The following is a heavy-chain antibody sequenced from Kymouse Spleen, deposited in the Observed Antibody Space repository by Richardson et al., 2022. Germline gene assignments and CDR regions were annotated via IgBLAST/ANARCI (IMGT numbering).Heavy chain of an antibody. Sequence: EVQLVESGGGLVKPGGSLRLSCAASGFTFSSYSMNWVRQAPGKGLEWVSSISSSSSYIYYADSVKGRFTISRDNAKNSLYLQMNSLRAEDTAVYYCARDDDILTGYYNLYYYYYGMDVWGQGTTVTVSS. J-gene: IGHJ6*02. V-gene: IGHV3-21*03. CDR3: ARDDDILTGYYNLYYYYYGMDV. CDR2: ISSSSSYI. CDR1: GFTFSSYS. D-gene: IGHD3-9*01.